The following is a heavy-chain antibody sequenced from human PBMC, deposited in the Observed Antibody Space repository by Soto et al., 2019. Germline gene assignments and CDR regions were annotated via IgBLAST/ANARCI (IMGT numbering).Heavy chain of an antibody. CDR1: GFIFSDYG. J-gene: IGHJ4*02. V-gene: IGHV3-30*18. CDR2: ISYDGSNK. D-gene: IGHD5-12*01. Sequence: QVQLVESGGGVVQPGRSLRLSCAASGFIFSDYGMHWVRQAPGKGLEWMAVISYDGSNKYYADSVKGRFTISRDNSKDTLYLQMNSRRAEDTAVYYCAKGAGDGYNSLGYWGQGTLVTVSS. CDR3: AKGAGDGYNSLGY.